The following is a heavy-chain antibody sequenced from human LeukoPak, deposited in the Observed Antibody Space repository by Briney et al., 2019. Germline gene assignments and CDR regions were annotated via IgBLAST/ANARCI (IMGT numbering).Heavy chain of an antibody. V-gene: IGHV4-30-4*01. CDR1: GGSISSGDYY. D-gene: IGHD2-15*01. Sequence: SETLSLTCTVSGGSISSGDYYWSWIRQPPGKGLEWIGYIYFSGSTYYNPSLKSRVTISVDTSKNQFSLKLSSVTAADTAVYYCARDGPLYCSGGSCYAKNYYYYGMDVRGQGTTVTVSS. J-gene: IGHJ6*02. CDR3: ARDGPLYCSGGSCYAKNYYYYGMDV. CDR2: IYFSGST.